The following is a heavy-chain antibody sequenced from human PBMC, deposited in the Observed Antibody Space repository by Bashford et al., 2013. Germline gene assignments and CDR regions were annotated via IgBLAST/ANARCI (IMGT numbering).Heavy chain of an antibody. J-gene: IGHJ4*02. D-gene: IGHD1-1*01. CDR3: ARKHWPYDTDY. CDR1: GDSISSSSYY. CDR2: IYYSGNR. Sequence: SETLSLTCSVSGDSISSSSYYWGWIRQPPGKGLEWIGTIYYSGNRNYNPSLGGRVTISVDTSKNHFSLKLSSVTAADTAVYYCARKHWPYDTDYWGQGTLVTVSS. V-gene: IGHV4-39*07.